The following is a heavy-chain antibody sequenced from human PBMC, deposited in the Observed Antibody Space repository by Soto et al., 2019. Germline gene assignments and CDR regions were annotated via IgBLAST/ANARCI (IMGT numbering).Heavy chain of an antibody. CDR1: GGSISSGGYY. V-gene: IGHV4-31*03. D-gene: IGHD3-9*01. J-gene: IGHJ4*02. CDR3: AKDRLRYFDWLLIFDY. CDR2: IYYSGST. Sequence: SETLSLSCTVSGGSISSGGYYWSWIRQHPGKGLEWIGYIYYSGSTYYNPSLKSRVTISVDTSKNQFSLKLSSVTAEDTAVYYCAKDRLRYFDWLLIFDYWGQGTLVTVSS.